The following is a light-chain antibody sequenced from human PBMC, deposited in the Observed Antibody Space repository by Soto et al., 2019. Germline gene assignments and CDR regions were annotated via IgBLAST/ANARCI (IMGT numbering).Light chain of an antibody. J-gene: IGKJ5*01. V-gene: IGKV3D-20*01. Sequence: EIVLTQSPATLSLSPGERATLSCGASQSVSSSYLAWYQQKPSLAPRLLIYDASSRATGIPDRFSGSGSGTDFTLTISRLEPEDFAVYYCQQYGSSPRGITFGQGTRLEIK. CDR2: DAS. CDR3: QQYGSSPRGIT. CDR1: QSVSSSY.